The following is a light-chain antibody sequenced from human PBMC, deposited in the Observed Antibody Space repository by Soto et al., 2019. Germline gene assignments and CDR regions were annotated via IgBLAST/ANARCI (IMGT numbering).Light chain of an antibody. CDR1: SSDVGFYDL. V-gene: IGLV2-23*02. CDR2: EVT. CDR3: SSSAGSFFYV. J-gene: IGLJ1*01. Sequence: QSALTQPASVSGSPGQSITISCTGTSSDVGFYDLVSWYQHYPGKAPKLMIYEVTKRPSGVSSRFSGSKSGNTASLTISGLQAEDEAIYYCSSSAGSFFYVFGTGTKLTVL.